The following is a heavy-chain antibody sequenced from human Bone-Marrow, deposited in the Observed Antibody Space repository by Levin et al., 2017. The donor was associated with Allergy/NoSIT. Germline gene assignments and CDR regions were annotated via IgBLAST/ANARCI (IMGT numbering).Heavy chain of an antibody. J-gene: IGHJ4*02. CDR2: IYPGDSET. Sequence: GESLKISCKGSGYPFTHYWIGWVRQTPGKGLQWMVIIYPGDSETRYSPSFQGHVTLSADESSDTAYLQLTSLQASDTALYFCARKGGTSSDPFDFWGQGTLVTVSS. D-gene: IGHD3-16*01. V-gene: IGHV5-51*01. CDR3: ARKGGTSSDPFDF. CDR1: GYPFTHYW.